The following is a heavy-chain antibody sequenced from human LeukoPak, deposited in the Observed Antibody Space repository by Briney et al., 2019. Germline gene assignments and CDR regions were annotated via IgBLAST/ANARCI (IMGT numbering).Heavy chain of an antibody. D-gene: IGHD2-2*01. CDR2: MYNGGTI. Sequence: PSETLSLTCTVSGDSISRYYWSWIRQSAGKGLEYIGRMYNGGTIKYNPSLKSRVTISVDTSKNQFSLILTSVTAADTAVYFCARGSGWAQVPAPIYWGQGTLVTVSS. CDR1: GDSISRYY. V-gene: IGHV4-4*07. CDR3: ARGSGWAQVPAPIY. J-gene: IGHJ4*02.